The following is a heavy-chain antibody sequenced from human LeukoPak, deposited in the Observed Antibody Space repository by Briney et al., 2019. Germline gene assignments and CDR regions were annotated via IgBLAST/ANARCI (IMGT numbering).Heavy chain of an antibody. CDR2: ISSSGSTI. D-gene: IGHD1-7*01. V-gene: IGHV3-11*04. Sequence: PGGSLRLSCAASGFTFSDYYMSWIRQAPEKGLEWVSYISSSGSTIYYADSVKGRFTISRDNAKNSLYLQMNSLRAEDTAVYYCATYNWNYRGDAFDIWGQGTMVTVSS. J-gene: IGHJ3*02. CDR3: ATYNWNYRGDAFDI. CDR1: GFTFSDYY.